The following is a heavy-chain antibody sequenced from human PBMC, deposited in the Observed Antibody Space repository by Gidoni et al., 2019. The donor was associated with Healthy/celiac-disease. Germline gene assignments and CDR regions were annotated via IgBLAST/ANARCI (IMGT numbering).Heavy chain of an antibody. V-gene: IGHV3-33*01. J-gene: IGHJ6*02. CDR1: GFTFSSYG. CDR3: ARAVVTGTYYYYGMDV. D-gene: IGHD1-20*01. CDR2: IWYDGSNK. Sequence: QVQLVESGGGVVQPGRSRRLSCAASGFTFSSYGMHWVRQAPGKGLEWVAVIWYDGSNKYYADSVKGRFTISRDNSKNTLYLQMNSLRAEDTAVYYCARAVVTGTYYYYGMDVWGQGTTVTVSS.